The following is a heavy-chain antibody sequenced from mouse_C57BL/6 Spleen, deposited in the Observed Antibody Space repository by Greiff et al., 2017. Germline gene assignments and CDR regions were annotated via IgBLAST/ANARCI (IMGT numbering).Heavy chain of an antibody. CDR1: GYTFTDYN. CDR2: INPNNGGT. CDR3: ARSGGAMDY. Sequence: EVQLKQSGPELVKPGASVKIPCKASGYTFTDYNMDWVKQSHGKSLEWIGDINPNNGGTNYNQKFKGKATLTVDKSSSTAYMELRSLTSEDTAVYYCARSGGAMDYWGQGTSVTVSS. J-gene: IGHJ4*01. V-gene: IGHV1-18*01.